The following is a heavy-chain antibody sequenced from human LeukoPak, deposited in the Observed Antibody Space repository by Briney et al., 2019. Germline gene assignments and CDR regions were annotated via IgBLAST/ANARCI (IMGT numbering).Heavy chain of an antibody. CDR1: GFTFSSYG. Sequence: PGGSLRLSCAASGFTFSSYGMHWVRQAPGKGLEWVAFIRYDGSNKYYADSVKGRFTISRDNAKNSLYLQMNSLRAEDTAVYYCARGDNYYDSSGYYDAFDIWGQGTMVTVSS. D-gene: IGHD3-22*01. J-gene: IGHJ3*02. CDR3: ARGDNYYDSSGYYDAFDI. V-gene: IGHV3-30*02. CDR2: IRYDGSNK.